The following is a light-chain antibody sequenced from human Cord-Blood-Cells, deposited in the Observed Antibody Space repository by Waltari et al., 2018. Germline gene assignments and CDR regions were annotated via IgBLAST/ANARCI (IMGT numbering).Light chain of an antibody. CDR2: YKSASDK. V-gene: IGLV5-39*01. CDR1: SGINVGTYR. CDR3: AIWYSSTWV. Sequence: QPVLTQPTSLSASPGASARFTCTLRSGINVGTYRLYWYQQKPGSLPRYLLRYKSASDKQQGSGVPSRFSGSKDASTNAGLLLISGLQSEDEADYYCAIWYSSTWVFGGGTKLTVL. J-gene: IGLJ3*02.